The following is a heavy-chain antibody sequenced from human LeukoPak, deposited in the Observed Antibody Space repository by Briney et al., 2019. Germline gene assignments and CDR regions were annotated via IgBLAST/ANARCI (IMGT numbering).Heavy chain of an antibody. CDR1: GFTFSSYW. Sequence: PGGSLTLSCAVSGFTFSSYWMTWVHQVPGKGLQWVANINQDGREKYYMDSMKGRLNIPRDNTENSVFLQLTSLRPEDTGIYFCAKGRDYGDYWGQGTLVAVSS. CDR2: INQDGREK. CDR3: AKGRDYGDY. J-gene: IGHJ4*02. V-gene: IGHV3-7*01.